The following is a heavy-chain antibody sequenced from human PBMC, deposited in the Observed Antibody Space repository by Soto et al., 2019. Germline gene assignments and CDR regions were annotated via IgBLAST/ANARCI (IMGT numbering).Heavy chain of an antibody. CDR2: ISCSGGST. CDR3: ARGEYSSGWYSFDY. CDR1: GFTFSSYA. D-gene: IGHD6-19*01. V-gene: IGHV3-23*01. Sequence: GGSLRLSCAASGFTFSSYAMSWVRQAPGKGLEWVSAISCSGGSTYYADSVKGRFTISRDNSKNTLYLQMNSLRAEDTAVYYCARGEYSSGWYSFDYWGQGTLVTVSS. J-gene: IGHJ4*02.